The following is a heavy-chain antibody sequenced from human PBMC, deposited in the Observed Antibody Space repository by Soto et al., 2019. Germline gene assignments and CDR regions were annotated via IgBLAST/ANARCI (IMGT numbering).Heavy chain of an antibody. J-gene: IGHJ5*02. D-gene: IGHD6-6*01. Sequence: GGSLILSCAASRFTFSSHGIHWVRQAPGKGLEWVAVISYDGSNEYYADSVKGRFTISRDNSKNTLYLQMNSLRAEDTAVYYCAKGIGQLGLNWFDPWGQGTLVTVSS. CDR2: ISYDGSNE. V-gene: IGHV3-30*18. CDR1: RFTFSSHG. CDR3: AKGIGQLGLNWFDP.